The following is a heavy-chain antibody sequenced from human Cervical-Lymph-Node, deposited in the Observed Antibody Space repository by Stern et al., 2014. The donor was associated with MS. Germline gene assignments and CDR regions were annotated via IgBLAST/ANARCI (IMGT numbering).Heavy chain of an antibody. Sequence: QVTLRESGPTLVKPTQTLTLTCTFSGFSLSTSGVGGGWIRQPPGKAREWLALIYGDDYYGDRPSMKSRLTTTKDTSKNQVVLTMTNMDPVDTATYYCAHRPTDYSGMDVWGQGTTVTVSS. J-gene: IGHJ6*02. CDR1: GFSLSTSGVG. CDR2: IYGDDYY. V-gene: IGHV2-5*02. CDR3: AHRPTDYSGMDV.